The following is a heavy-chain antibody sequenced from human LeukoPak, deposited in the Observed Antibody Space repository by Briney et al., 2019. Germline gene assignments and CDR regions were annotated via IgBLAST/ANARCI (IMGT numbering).Heavy chain of an antibody. CDR1: GYSISSGYY. CDR3: ARLIRITMVRVSNWFDP. D-gene: IGHD3-10*01. Sequence: PSETLSLTCTVSGYSISSGYYWGWIRQPPGKGLEWIGSIYHSGSTNYNPSLKSRVTISVDTSKNQFSLKLSSVTAADTAVYYCARLIRITMVRVSNWFDPWGQGTLVTVSS. V-gene: IGHV4-38-2*02. CDR2: IYHSGST. J-gene: IGHJ5*02.